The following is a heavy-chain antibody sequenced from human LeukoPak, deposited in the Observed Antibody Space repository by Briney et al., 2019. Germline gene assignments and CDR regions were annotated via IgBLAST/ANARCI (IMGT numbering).Heavy chain of an antibody. V-gene: IGHV3-23*01. CDR1: GFTFSIYG. Sequence: GGSLTLSCAPSGFTFSIYGKSCVPAAPEKRVECVSGTCNSGHGVGLTYHADFVKGRFTISSANFKNTLYMQMNSLRVEDTAVYFCAKEWFSCSGPSGYPAFHIWGQGTMVIVSS. CDR2: NSGHGVGLT. D-gene: IGHD2-15*01. CDR3: AKEWFSCSGPSGYPAFHI. J-gene: IGHJ3*02.